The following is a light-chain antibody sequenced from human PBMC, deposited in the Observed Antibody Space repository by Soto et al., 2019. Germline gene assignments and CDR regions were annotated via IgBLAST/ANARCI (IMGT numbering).Light chain of an antibody. V-gene: IGKV1-5*03. CDR2: KAS. Sequence: DIQMTQSPSTLSGSVGDRVTITCRSSQTISSWLAWYQQKPGKAPKLLIYKASTLKSGVPARFSGSGSGTDFTLTISRLEPEDFAVYYCQQRSNWPPWTFGQGTKVDI. CDR3: QQRSNWPPWT. CDR1: QTISSW. J-gene: IGKJ1*01.